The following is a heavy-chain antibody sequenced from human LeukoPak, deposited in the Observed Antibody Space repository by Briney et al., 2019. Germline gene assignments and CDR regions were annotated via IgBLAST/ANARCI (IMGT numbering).Heavy chain of an antibody. Sequence: GGSLRLSCAASGFTFSSYGMRWVRQAPGKGLEWVAVISYDGSNKYYADSVKGRFTISRDNAKNSLYLQMNSLRAEDTAVYYCARDRGWQDYYGMDVWGQGTTVTVSS. V-gene: IGHV3-30*03. CDR2: ISYDGSNK. J-gene: IGHJ6*02. CDR1: GFTFSSYG. D-gene: IGHD3-10*01. CDR3: ARDRGWQDYYGMDV.